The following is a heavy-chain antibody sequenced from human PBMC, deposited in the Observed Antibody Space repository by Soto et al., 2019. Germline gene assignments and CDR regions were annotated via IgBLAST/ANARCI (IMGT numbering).Heavy chain of an antibody. CDR1: GYSFTSHY. Sequence: QVQLVQSGAEVKKPGASVKVSCKAIGYSFTSHYMHWVRQAPGQGLEWMGTIYPGGVNIGYAQKFKGRVTMTKDTSTSTVYMELNRLTSVHTAVYYCARDQSWHERVWWFDPWGQGTMVSVSS. CDR2: IYPGGVNI. J-gene: IGHJ5*02. CDR3: ARDQSWHERVWWFDP. V-gene: IGHV1-46*03. D-gene: IGHD2-21*01.